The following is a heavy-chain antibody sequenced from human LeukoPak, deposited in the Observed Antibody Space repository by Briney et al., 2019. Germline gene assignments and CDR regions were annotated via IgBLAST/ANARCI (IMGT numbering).Heavy chain of an antibody. CDR1: GYTFTSYG. CDR3: VRYHDYGDPNAFDY. J-gene: IGHJ4*02. D-gene: IGHD4-17*01. Sequence: ASVKVSCKASGYTFTSYGISWVRQAPGQGLEWMGWISAYNGNTNYAQKLQGRVTMTTDTSTSTAYMELRSLRSDDTAVYYCVRYHDYGDPNAFDYWGQGTLVTVSS. V-gene: IGHV1-18*01. CDR2: ISAYNGNT.